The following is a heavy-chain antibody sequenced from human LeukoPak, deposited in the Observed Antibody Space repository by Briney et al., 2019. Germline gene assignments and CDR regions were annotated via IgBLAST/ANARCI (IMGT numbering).Heavy chain of an antibody. CDR1: GGSFYGSY. Sequence: SETLSLTCAVYGGSFYGSYWSWIRQPPGKGLEWIGEINHSGSTNYNPSPKSRVTISLDTSKNHFSLKLSSVTAADTAMYYCARGLYDFWSGYSNWFDPWGQGTLVTVSS. V-gene: IGHV4-34*01. CDR2: INHSGST. CDR3: ARGLYDFWSGYSNWFDP. D-gene: IGHD3-3*01. J-gene: IGHJ5*02.